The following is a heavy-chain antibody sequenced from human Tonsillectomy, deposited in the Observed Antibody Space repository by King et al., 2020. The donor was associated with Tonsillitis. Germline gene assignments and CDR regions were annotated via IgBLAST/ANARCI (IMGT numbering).Heavy chain of an antibody. D-gene: IGHD2-2*01. CDR1: GFTFVYAW. CDR3: TTDCTSTSCYGWAWFDT. CDR2: IKGKIDGETT. V-gene: IGHV3-15*01. Sequence: VQLVESGGGLVKPGGSVRLSCAASGFTFVYAWMSWVRQAPGRELEWVGRIKGKIDGETTDYAAPVNGRFTISRDDSKNTVFLQMNSLTAEDTAVYYCTTDCTSTSCYGWAWFDTWGQGSLVTVPS. J-gene: IGHJ5*02.